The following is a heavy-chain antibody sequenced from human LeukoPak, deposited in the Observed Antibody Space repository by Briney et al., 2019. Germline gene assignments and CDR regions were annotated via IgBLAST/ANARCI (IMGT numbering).Heavy chain of an antibody. Sequence: GGSLRLSCAASGFTFSSYGMHWVRQAPGKGLEWVAVISYDGSNKYYADSVKGRFTISRDNSKNTLYLQMNSLRAEDTAVYYRAKAATVPTHWGQGTLVTVSS. CDR2: ISYDGSNK. J-gene: IGHJ4*02. CDR1: GFTFSSYG. CDR3: AKAATVPTH. V-gene: IGHV3-30*18. D-gene: IGHD4-23*01.